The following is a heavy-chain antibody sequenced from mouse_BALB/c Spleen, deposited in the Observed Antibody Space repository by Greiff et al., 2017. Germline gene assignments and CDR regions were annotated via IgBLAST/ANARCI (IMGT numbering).Heavy chain of an antibody. V-gene: IGHV1-54*01. J-gene: IGHJ4*01. Sequence: QVQLQQSGAELVRPGTSVKVSCKASGYAFTNYLIEWVKQRPGQGLEWIGVINPGSGGTNYNEKFKGKATLTADKSSSTAYMQLSSLTSDDSAVYFCARSGNTTVVGMDYWGQGTSVTVSA. CDR3: ARSGNTTVVGMDY. D-gene: IGHD1-1*01. CDR2: INPGSGGT. CDR1: GYAFTNYL.